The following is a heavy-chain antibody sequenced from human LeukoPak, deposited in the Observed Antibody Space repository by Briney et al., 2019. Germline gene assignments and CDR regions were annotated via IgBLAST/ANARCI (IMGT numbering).Heavy chain of an antibody. Sequence: PGGSLRLSCAASGFIYSSYSMNGLRQAPGKGLEWVAVISYGGSNKYYADSLKGRFTISRHNSKKTLYLQMNSLRVEDTAVYYCARDRGGGWYSEERGGWFDPWGQGTLVTVSS. CDR2: ISYGGSNK. D-gene: IGHD6-19*01. V-gene: IGHV3-30*04. CDR1: GFIYSSYS. CDR3: ARDRGGGWYSEERGGWFDP. J-gene: IGHJ5*02.